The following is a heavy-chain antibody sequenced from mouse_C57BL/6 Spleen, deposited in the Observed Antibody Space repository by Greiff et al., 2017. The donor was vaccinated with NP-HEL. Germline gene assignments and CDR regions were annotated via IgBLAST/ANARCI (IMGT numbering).Heavy chain of an antibody. D-gene: IGHD4-1*01. CDR1: GYTFTDPT. CDR2: IYPRDGST. V-gene: IGHV1-78*01. CDR3: AQAGETVAYYAMDY. J-gene: IGHJ4*01. Sequence: QVQLQQSDAELVKPGASVKISCKVSGYTFTDPTIHRMKQRPEQGLEWIGYIYPRDGSTKYNEKFKGKATLTADKSSSTAYMQLNSLTSEDSAVYFCAQAGETVAYYAMDYWGQGTSVTVSS.